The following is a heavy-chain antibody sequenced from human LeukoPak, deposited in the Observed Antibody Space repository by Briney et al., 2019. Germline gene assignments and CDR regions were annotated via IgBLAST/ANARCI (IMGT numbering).Heavy chain of an antibody. CDR3: ARDSILTGAVLGAFDI. CDR2: IYSGGST. V-gene: IGHV3-53*01. Sequence: PGGSLRLSCAASGFTVSSNYMSWVRQAPGKGLEWVSVIYSGGSTYYADSEKGRFTISRDNSKNTLYLQMNSLRAEDTAVYYCARDSILTGAVLGAFDIWGQGTMVTVSS. CDR1: GFTVSSNY. J-gene: IGHJ3*02. D-gene: IGHD3-9*01.